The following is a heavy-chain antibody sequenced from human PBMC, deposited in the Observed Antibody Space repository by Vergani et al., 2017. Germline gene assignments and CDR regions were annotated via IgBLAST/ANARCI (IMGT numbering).Heavy chain of an antibody. CDR3: ASYSQLLAYYYYMDV. D-gene: IGHD2-2*01. J-gene: IGHJ6*03. CDR1: GFTFSSYE. CDR2: ISSSGSTI. Sequence: EVQLVESGGGLVQPGGSLRLSCAASGFTFSSYEMNWVRQAPGKGREWVSYISSSGSTIYYADAVKGRFTISRDNAKNSLYLQMNSLRAEDTAVYYCASYSQLLAYYYYMDVWGKGTTVTVSS. V-gene: IGHV3-48*03.